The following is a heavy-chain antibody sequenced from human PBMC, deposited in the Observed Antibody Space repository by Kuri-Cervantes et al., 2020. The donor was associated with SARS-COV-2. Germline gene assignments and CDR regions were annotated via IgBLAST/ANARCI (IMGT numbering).Heavy chain of an antibody. CDR1: GFTFSDYY. V-gene: IGHV3-11*01. CDR3: ASRRDPGYYYGMDV. D-gene: IGHD3-22*01. J-gene: IGHJ6*02. Sequence: GESLKISCAASGFTFSDYYMSWIRQAPGKGLEWVSYISSSGSTIYCADSVKGRFTISRDNSKNTLHLQMNSLRAEDTAVYFCASRRDPGYYYGMDVWGQGTTVTVSS. CDR2: ISSSGSTI.